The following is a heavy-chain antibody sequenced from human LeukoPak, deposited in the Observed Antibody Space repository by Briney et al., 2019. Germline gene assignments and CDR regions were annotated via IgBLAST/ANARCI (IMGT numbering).Heavy chain of an antibody. J-gene: IGHJ4*02. V-gene: IGHV3-30-3*01. CDR3: ARGNGFPYYFDY. D-gene: IGHD2-8*01. CDR2: ISSDGSDK. CDR1: GFSFSSYA. Sequence: GGSLRLSCAASGFSFSSYAMRWVRQAPGKGLEWVAVISSDGSDKYYADSVKGRFTISRDNSKNTMYLQMNSLRAEDTAVYYCARGNGFPYYFDYWGRGTLVTVSS.